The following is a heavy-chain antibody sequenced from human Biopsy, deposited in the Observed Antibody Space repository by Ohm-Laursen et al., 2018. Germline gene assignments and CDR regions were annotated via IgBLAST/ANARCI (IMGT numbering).Heavy chain of an antibody. Sequence: GSLRLSCTASGFTFSSYAMTWVRQAPGKGLEWVSVINTSGGSTHYAVSVKGRFTISRDNCKNTLYLRMNSLRAEDTAVYYCAKPADSYGSEFYFDYWGQGTLVTVSS. J-gene: IGHJ4*02. CDR3: AKPADSYGSEFYFDY. V-gene: IGHV3-23*01. CDR1: GFTFSSYA. CDR2: INTSGGST. D-gene: IGHD4-17*01.